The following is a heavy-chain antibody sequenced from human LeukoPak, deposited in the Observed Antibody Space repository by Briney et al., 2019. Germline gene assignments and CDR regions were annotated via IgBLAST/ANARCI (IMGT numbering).Heavy chain of an antibody. Sequence: PGGSLRLSCTASGFTFGDYAMSWARQAPGKGLEWVGFIRSKAYGGTTEYAASVKGRFTISRDDSKSIAYLQMNSLKTEDTAVYYCTRDNSRYYYGSLGMDVWGQGTTVTVSS. V-gene: IGHV3-49*04. CDR1: GFTFGDYA. CDR2: IRSKAYGGTT. J-gene: IGHJ6*02. CDR3: TRDNSRYYYGSLGMDV. D-gene: IGHD3-10*01.